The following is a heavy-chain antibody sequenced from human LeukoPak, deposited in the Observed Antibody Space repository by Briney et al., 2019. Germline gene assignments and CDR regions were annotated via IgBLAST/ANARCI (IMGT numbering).Heavy chain of an antibody. V-gene: IGHV3-48*04. Sequence: PGGSLRLSCAASGFTFSSYSMNWVRQAPGKGLEWVSYISSSSTIYYADSVKGRFTISRDNAKNSLYLQMNSLRAEDTAVYYCARDSGVGYSYGYSLDYWGQGTLVTVSS. J-gene: IGHJ4*02. CDR2: ISSSSTI. CDR3: ARDSGVGYSYGYSLDY. CDR1: GFTFSSYS. D-gene: IGHD5-18*01.